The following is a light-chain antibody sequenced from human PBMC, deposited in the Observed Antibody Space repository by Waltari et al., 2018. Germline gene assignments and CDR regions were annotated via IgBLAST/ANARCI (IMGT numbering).Light chain of an antibody. J-gene: IGKJ5*01. Sequence: DIQMTQSPSSLSASVGDRVTITCRASQNIGTSLNWFQQKSGTDPKFLISATSRLESGVPQRFSVRGSGTDFTLTISSLQPEDFATYYCQQGSTIPITFGQGTRLEI. CDR3: QQGSTIPIT. CDR2: ATS. V-gene: IGKV1-39*01. CDR1: QNIGTS.